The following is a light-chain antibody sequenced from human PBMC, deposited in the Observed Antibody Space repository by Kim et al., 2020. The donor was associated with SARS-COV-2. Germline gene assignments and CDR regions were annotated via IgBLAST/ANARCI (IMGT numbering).Light chain of an antibody. V-gene: IGKV1-33*01. J-gene: IGKJ4*01. Sequence: DIQMTQSPSSLSASVGDRVTITCQASQDISNYLNWYQLQVGKAPKLLIYDASKLETGIPSRFSGSGSGADFTFTISSLQPEDIAIYYCQQYDNMPLTFGGGTKLEI. CDR3: QQYDNMPLT. CDR1: QDISNY. CDR2: DAS.